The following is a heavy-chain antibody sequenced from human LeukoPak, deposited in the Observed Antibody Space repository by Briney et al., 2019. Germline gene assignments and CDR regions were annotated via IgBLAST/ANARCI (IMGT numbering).Heavy chain of an antibody. CDR2: IWYDGRNK. J-gene: IGHJ4*02. V-gene: IGHV3-33*01. D-gene: IGHD4-17*01. CDR3: AGGGHDYGEGDY. Sequence: AGRSLRLSCAASGFIFSNYGMHWVRQTPGKGLEWVALIWYDGRNKYYVDSVKGRFTISRDNSKNTLYLQMNSLTAEDTAVYYCAGGGHDYGEGDYWGQGTLVTVSS. CDR1: GFIFSNYG.